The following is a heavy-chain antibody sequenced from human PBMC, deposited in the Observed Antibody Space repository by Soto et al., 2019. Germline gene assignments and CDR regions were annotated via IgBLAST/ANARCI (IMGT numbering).Heavy chain of an antibody. J-gene: IGHJ6*02. Sequence: PSETLSLTCTVSGGSVSSGSYYWSWIRQPPGKGLEWIGYIYYSGSTNYNPSLKSRVTISVDTSKNQFSLKLSSVTAADTAVYYCARDGPALKALDVCGQGPTVTVYS. CDR3: ARDGPALKALDV. CDR2: IYYSGST. CDR1: GGSVSSGSYY. V-gene: IGHV4-61*01.